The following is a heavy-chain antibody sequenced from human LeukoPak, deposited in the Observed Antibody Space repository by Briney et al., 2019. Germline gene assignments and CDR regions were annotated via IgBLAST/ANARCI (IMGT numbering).Heavy chain of an antibody. D-gene: IGHD1-26*01. J-gene: IGHJ4*02. V-gene: IGHV4-4*02. CDR1: GFTFSSYTM. CDR2: IYHSGST. Sequence: PGGSLRLSCAASGFTFSSYTMNWVRQPPGKGLEWIGEIYHSGSTNYNPSLKSRVTISVDKSKNQFSLKLSSVTAADTAVYYCARVRRVGPFDYWGQGTLVTVSS. CDR3: ARVRRVGPFDY.